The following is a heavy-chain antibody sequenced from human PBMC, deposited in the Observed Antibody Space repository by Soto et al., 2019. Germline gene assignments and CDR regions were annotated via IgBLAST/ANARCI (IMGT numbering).Heavy chain of an antibody. D-gene: IGHD2-21*01. CDR1: SNTFSNYG. V-gene: IGHV1-18*01. Sequence: QVQLVRSGTELERSLASVNVSCNASSNTFSNYGDTWKRQAPVEGLEWVGSSNPANQNTNYEQKCHARVSMTAETSSSKAYEELRSLRSNVTAVYFCARVKFADPFDFGGQGTLVTFPS. CDR2: SNPANQNT. J-gene: IGHJ4*02. CDR3: ARVKFADPFDF.